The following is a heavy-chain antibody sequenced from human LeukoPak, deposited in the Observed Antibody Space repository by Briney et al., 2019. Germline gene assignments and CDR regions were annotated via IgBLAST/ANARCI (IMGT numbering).Heavy chain of an antibody. CDR1: GFTFSSYA. CDR3: AKERSPSIVGATTWGNYFDY. V-gene: IGHV3-23*01. D-gene: IGHD1-26*01. J-gene: IGHJ4*02. Sequence: GGSLRLSCAASGFTFSSYAMSWVRQAPGKGLEWVSAISGSGGSTYYADSVKGRFTISRDNSKNTLYLQMNSLRAEDTAVYYCAKERSPSIVGATTWGNYFDYWGQGTLVTVSS. CDR2: ISGSGGST.